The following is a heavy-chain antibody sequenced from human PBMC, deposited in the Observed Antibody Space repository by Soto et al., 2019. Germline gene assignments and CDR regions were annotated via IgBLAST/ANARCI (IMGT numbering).Heavy chain of an antibody. J-gene: IGHJ4*02. CDR1: GFTFSSHW. Sequence: EVQLVESGGGLVQPGGSLRLSCAASGFTFSSHWMHWVRQAPGKGLVWVSHIGPSGSGTRDADSVQGRFTISRDNARNTLYLQMNSLRDADTAVYSCTRDNNWSYDYWGQGILVTVSS. V-gene: IGHV3-74*01. CDR3: TRDNNWSYDY. D-gene: IGHD1-1*01. CDR2: IGPSGSGT.